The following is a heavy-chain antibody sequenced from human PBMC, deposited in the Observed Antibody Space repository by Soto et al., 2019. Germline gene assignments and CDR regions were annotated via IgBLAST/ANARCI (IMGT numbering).Heavy chain of an antibody. Sequence: SVKVTCKASGGTLGNTASRWVRQAPGQGLEWMGGIIPIFSTPDYAQKFQGRVTITADESTTTAYMELTSLKSEDTAVYYCARDKDRQQLGGNYYYGIDVWGQGTTVTVSS. CDR2: IIPIFSTP. D-gene: IGHD2-15*01. CDR3: ARDKDRQQLGGNYYYGIDV. J-gene: IGHJ6*02. V-gene: IGHV1-69*13. CDR1: GGTLGNTA.